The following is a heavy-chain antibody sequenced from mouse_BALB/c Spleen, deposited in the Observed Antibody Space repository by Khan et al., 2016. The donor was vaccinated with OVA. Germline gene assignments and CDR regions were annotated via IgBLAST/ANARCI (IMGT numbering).Heavy chain of an antibody. V-gene: IGHV3-2*02. CDR3: ARGNYYGYFFDY. CDR2: ISYSGVT. D-gene: IGHD1-1*01. Sequence: VQLKESGPGLVKPSQSLSLTCTVTGYSITSGYAWNWIRQFPGNKLELMGYISYSGVTSYTPSLKSRISITRDTSKNQFFLQLNSVTTEDTATYYCARGNYYGYFFDYWGQGTTLTVSS. J-gene: IGHJ2*01. CDR1: GYSITSGYA.